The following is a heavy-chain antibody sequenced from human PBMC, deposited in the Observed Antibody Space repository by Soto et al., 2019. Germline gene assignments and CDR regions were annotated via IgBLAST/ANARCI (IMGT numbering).Heavy chain of an antibody. D-gene: IGHD3-22*01. CDR2: IFSNDEK. V-gene: IGHV2-26*01. CDR3: ARFPYYYDSSGYAWNNYYYYGMDV. J-gene: IGHJ6*02. Sequence: QVTLKESGPVLVKPTETLTLTCTVSGFSLSNARMGVSWIRQPPGKALEWLAHIFSNDEKSYSTSLKSRLTISKDTSKIPVVLTMTDMDPVDTATYYCARFPYYYDSSGYAWNNYYYYGMDVWGQGTTVTVSS. CDR1: GFSLSNARMG.